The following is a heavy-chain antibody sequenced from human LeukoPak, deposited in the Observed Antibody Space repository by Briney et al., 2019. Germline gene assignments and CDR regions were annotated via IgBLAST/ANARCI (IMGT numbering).Heavy chain of an antibody. V-gene: IGHV4-59*06. CDR3: ARVGFDDSDAFDI. CDR2: IYYSGST. J-gene: IGHJ3*02. D-gene: IGHD1-26*01. CDR1: GGSISSYY. Sequence: SETLSLTCTVSGGSISSYYWSWLRQHPGKGLEWIGYIYYSGSTYYNPSLKSRVTISVDTSKNQFSLKLSSVTAADTAVYYCARVGFDDSDAFDIWGQGTMVTVSS.